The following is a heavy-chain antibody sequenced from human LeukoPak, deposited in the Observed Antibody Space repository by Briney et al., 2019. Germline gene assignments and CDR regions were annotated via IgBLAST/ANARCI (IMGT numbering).Heavy chain of an antibody. D-gene: IGHD3-9*01. V-gene: IGHV1-2*02. CDR1: GYTFTGYY. CDR3: ARGYDILTEYYFDY. Sequence: ASVKVSCKASGYTFTGYYMHWVRQAPGQGLEWMGWINPNSGGTNYAQKFQGRVTMTRDTSISTAYMELSRLRSDDTAVYYCARGYDILTEYYFDYWGQGTLVTVSS. CDR2: INPNSGGT. J-gene: IGHJ4*02.